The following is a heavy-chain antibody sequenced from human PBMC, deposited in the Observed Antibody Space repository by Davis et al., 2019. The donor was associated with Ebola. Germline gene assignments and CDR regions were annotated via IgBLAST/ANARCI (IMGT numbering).Heavy chain of an antibody. D-gene: IGHD4-17*01. CDR2: LNAGTGNT. CDR3: ARDFGDFGSYFDY. V-gene: IGHV1-3*01. CDR1: GDIFTSYA. J-gene: IGHJ4*02. Sequence: ASVKVSCKASGDIFTSYAMHWVRQTPGQGLEWMGWLNAGTGNTKYSQKFQDRVTFTWDTSASTAYMELSSLTYEDTAVYSCARDFGDFGSYFDYWGQGTRVTVSS.